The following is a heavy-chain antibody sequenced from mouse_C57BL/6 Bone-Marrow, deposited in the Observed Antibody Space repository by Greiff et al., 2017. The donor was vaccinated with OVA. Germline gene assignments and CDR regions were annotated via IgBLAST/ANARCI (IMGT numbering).Heavy chain of an antibody. CDR2: INPNNGGT. D-gene: IGHD1-1*01. Sequence: DVQLQQSGPELVKPGASVKMSCKASGYTFTDYNMHWVKQSHGKSLEWIGNINPNNGGTSYNQKFKGKATLTVNTSSSTAYMELRSLTSEAASVYDGAVYYYGSSYWYVDVWGTGTTVTVSS. CDR1: GYTFTDYN. V-gene: IGHV1-22*01. J-gene: IGHJ1*03. CDR3: AVYYYGSSYWYVDV.